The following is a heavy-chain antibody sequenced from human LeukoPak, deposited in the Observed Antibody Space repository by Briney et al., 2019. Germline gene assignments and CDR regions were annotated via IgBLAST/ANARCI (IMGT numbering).Heavy chain of an antibody. CDR2: MYVSGST. J-gene: IGHJ5*02. V-gene: IGHV4-4*07. CDR1: GDSISSYY. CDR3: AKDMVRGVKAYLPGFDP. Sequence: SESLSLTCTVSGDSISSYYWSWSRQPAGKGLEWIGRMYVSGSTNYNPSLKSRVTMSVDTSKNQFSLKMTSVTAADTAFYYCAKDMVRGVKAYLPGFDPGGQ. D-gene: IGHD3-10*01.